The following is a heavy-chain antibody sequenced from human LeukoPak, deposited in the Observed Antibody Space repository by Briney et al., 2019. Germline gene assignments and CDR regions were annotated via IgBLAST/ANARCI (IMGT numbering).Heavy chain of an antibody. J-gene: IGHJ5*02. V-gene: IGHV4-34*01. Sequence: RPSETLSLTCAVYGGSFSGYYWSWIRQPPGKGLEWIGEINHSGSTNYNPSLKSRVTISVDTSKNQFSLKLSSVTAADTAVYYCARVFYDGSLGGQNYDFWSGYLRNWFDPWGQGTLVTVSS. CDR3: ARVFYDGSLGGQNYDFWSGYLRNWFDP. CDR2: INHSGST. CDR1: GGSFSGYY. D-gene: IGHD3-3*01.